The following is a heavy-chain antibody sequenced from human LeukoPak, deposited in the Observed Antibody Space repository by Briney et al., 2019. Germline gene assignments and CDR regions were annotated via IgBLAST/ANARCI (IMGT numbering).Heavy chain of an antibody. CDR1: GGSISSSSYY. CDR3: ARHYANSGYYSYFDY. V-gene: IGHV4-39*01. D-gene: IGHD3-22*01. Sequence: PSETLSLTCIVSGGSISSSSYYWDWIRQPPGKGLEWIGSIYYSGSTDYNPSLKSRITISVDTSKNQFSLKLNSVTAADTAVYYCARHYANSGYYSYFDYWGQGTLVTVSS. J-gene: IGHJ4*02. CDR2: IYYSGST.